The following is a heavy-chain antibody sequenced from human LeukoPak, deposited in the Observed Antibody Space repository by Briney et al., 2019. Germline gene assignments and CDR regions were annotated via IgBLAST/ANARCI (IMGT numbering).Heavy chain of an antibody. D-gene: IGHD1-26*01. CDR2: IYYSGST. V-gene: IGHV4-59*01. Sequence: SETLSLTCTVSGGSISSYYWSWIRQPPGKGLEWIGYIYYSGSTNYNPSLKSRVTISVDTSKNQFSLKLSSVTAADTAVNYCARANHRGTKFPFDYWGQGTLVTVSS. CDR3: ARANHRGTKFPFDY. J-gene: IGHJ4*02. CDR1: GGSISSYY.